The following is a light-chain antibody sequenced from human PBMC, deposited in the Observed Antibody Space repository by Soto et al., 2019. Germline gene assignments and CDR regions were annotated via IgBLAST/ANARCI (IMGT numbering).Light chain of an antibody. J-gene: IGKJ2*01. CDR2: DAS. CDR1: QSVSSY. Sequence: EIVLTQSPATLSLSPGERATLSCRASQSVSSYLAWYQQKPGQAPRLLIYDASNRATGIPARFSGSVSGTDFTLTISRLEPEDFAVYYCQHRSNWPPYTFGQGTKLEIK. V-gene: IGKV3-11*01. CDR3: QHRSNWPPYT.